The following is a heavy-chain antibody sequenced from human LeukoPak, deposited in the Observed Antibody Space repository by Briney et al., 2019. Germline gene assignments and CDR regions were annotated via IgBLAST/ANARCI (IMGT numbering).Heavy chain of an antibody. CDR2: IYPGDSDT. D-gene: IGHD3-9*01. J-gene: IGHJ4*02. CDR1: GYSFTSYW. V-gene: IGHV5-51*01. CDR3: ARHSDILSGYTFDY. Sequence: GESLKISCKGSGYSFTSYWIGWARQMPGKGLEWMGIIYPGDSDTRYSPSFQGQVTISTDKSISTAYLQWSRLKASDTAMYDCARHSDILSGYTFDYWGQGTLVTVSS.